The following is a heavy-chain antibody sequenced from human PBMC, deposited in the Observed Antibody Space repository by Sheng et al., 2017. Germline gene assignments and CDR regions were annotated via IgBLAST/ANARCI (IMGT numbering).Heavy chain of an antibody. J-gene: IGHJ4*02. D-gene: IGHD3-22*01. V-gene: IGHV4-34*01. Sequence: QVQLQQWGAGLLKPSETLSLTCAVYGGSFSGYYWSWIRQPPGKGLEWIGEINHSGSTNYNPSLKSRVTISVDTSKNQFSLKLSSVTAADTAVYYCARWGVGVITPRFDYWGQGTLVTVSS. CDR2: INHSGST. CDR3: ARWGVGVITPRFDY. CDR1: GGSFSGYY.